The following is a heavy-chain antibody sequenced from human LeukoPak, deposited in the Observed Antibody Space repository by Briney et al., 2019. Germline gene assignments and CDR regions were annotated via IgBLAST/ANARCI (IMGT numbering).Heavy chain of an antibody. CDR3: ATDGAGFDT. Sequence: GGSLRLSCAASGFTFNDYHMSWIRQAPGKGLEWLSYINIGGTNTHYADSVKGRFTISRDNAKKSLYLEMNNLRAEDTAVYYCATDGAGFDTWGQGVLVTVSS. CDR2: INIGGTNT. J-gene: IGHJ5*02. V-gene: IGHV3-11*01. CDR1: GFTFNDYH.